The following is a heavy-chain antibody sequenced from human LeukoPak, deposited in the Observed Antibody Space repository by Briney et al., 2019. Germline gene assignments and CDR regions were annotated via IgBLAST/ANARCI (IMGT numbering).Heavy chain of an antibody. D-gene: IGHD2-2*01. CDR2: TYPSGST. J-gene: IGHJ5*02. V-gene: IGHV4-4*02. Sequence: SGTLSLTCAVSGGSFSSGNWWNWVRKPPGKGLEWIGQTYPSGSTNYNPSLESRVTISIDMSKNQFSLKLSSVTAADTAVYYCARVIVVIPGAKVWFDPWGQGTLVTVSS. CDR1: GGSFSSGNW. CDR3: ARVIVVIPGAKVWFDP.